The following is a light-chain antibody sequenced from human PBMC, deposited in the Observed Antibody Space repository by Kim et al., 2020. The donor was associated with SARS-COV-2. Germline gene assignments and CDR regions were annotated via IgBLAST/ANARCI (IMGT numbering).Light chain of an antibody. V-gene: IGLV2-14*03. J-gene: IGLJ3*02. CDR1: STDIGGYDY. CDR2: DVS. Sequence: LSQPASVSGSPGQSITISCTGTSTDIGGYDYVSWYQQHPGQAPKLMIYDVSNPPSGVSNRFSASKSGNTASLTISGLQAEDEGDYYCSSYTSSSTLVFGGGTQLTVL. CDR3: SSYTSSSTLV.